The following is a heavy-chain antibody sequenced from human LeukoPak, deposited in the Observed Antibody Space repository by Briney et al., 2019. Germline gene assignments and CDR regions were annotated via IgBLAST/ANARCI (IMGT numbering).Heavy chain of an antibody. CDR2: IWSNGSNK. CDR3: ARYLGTGRNWFDP. CDR1: GFTFRSSG. V-gene: IGHV3-33*01. D-gene: IGHD1-1*01. Sequence: GMSLRLSCAASGFTFRSSGMHWVRQAPGKGLEWVAVIWSNGSNKNYADSVKGRFTISRDTSKNTLYLQMNSLRAEDTAMYYCARYLGTGRNWFDPWGQGTLVTVCS. J-gene: IGHJ5*02.